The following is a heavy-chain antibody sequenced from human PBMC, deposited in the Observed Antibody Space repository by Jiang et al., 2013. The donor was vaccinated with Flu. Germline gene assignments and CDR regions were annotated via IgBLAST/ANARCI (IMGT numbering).Heavy chain of an antibody. V-gene: IGHV4-30-4*01. CDR3: ARALQFGYYDFWSPIRGFDY. J-gene: IGHJ4*02. Sequence: SISSGDYYWSWIRQPPGKGLEWIGYIYYSGSTYYNPSLKSRVTISVDTSKNQFSLKLSSVTAADTAVYYCARALQFGYYDFWSPIRGFDYWGQGTLVTVSS. CDR1: SISSGDYY. CDR2: IYYSGST. D-gene: IGHD3-3*01.